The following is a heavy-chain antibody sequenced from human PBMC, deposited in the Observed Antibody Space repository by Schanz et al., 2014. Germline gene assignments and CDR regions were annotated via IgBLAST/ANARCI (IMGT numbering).Heavy chain of an antibody. Sequence: QVQLQESGPGLVKPSETLSLTCTFSGGSISDYYWSWIRQPPGKELEWIGYMHYSGSTNYNPSLRSQVPISLDTPKTQSSRRWALGTAADTAVYYCARRYCGPTGCYSGAVYAMHAWGQGTTVTVSS. CDR2: MHYSGST. CDR3: ARRYCGPTGCYSGAVYAMHA. V-gene: IGHV4-59*08. D-gene: IGHD2-2*01. J-gene: IGHJ6*02. CDR1: GGSISDYY.